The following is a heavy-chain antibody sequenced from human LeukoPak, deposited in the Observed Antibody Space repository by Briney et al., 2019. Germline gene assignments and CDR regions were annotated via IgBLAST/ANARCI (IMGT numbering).Heavy chain of an antibody. Sequence: PGGSLRLSCAASGFTFSSYSMNWVRQAPGKGLEWVSSISSSSSYIYYADSVKGRFTISRDNAKNSLYLQMNSLRAEDTAVYYCARVLGSSGDAFDIWGQGTMVTVSS. CDR1: GFTFSSYS. CDR3: ARVLGSSGDAFDI. D-gene: IGHD3-22*01. J-gene: IGHJ3*02. CDR2: ISSSSSYI. V-gene: IGHV3-21*01.